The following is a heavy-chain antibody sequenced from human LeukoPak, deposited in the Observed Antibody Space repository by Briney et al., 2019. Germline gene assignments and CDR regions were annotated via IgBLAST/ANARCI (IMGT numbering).Heavy chain of an antibody. V-gene: IGHV3-30*02. CDR2: IWYDEITK. D-gene: IGHD6-13*01. CDR3: AKEGYSRGYYSYYYMDV. J-gene: IGHJ6*03. CDR1: GFTFRSYG. Sequence: GGSLRLSCVASGFTFRSYGIHWVRQAPGKGLEWLAFIWYDEITKNYADSVKGRFTISRDNSKNTLYVQLNSLRPDDTAVYYCAKEGYSRGYYSYYYMDVWGKGTTVTVSS.